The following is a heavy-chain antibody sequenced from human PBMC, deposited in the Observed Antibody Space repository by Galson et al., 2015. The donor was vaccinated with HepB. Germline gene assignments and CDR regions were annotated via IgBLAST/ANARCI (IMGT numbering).Heavy chain of an antibody. V-gene: IGHV3-49*03. D-gene: IGHD5-12*01. Sequence: SLRLSCAASGFTFGDYTMTWFRQAPGKGLEWVGFIRSRTFGGTTDYAASVKGRFTFSRDDSKSIAYLQMNSLETEDTAVYYCSGDRKGGYGPFDYWGQGTLVTVSP. CDR3: SGDRKGGYGPFDY. CDR1: GFTFGDYT. CDR2: IRSRTFGGTT. J-gene: IGHJ4*02.